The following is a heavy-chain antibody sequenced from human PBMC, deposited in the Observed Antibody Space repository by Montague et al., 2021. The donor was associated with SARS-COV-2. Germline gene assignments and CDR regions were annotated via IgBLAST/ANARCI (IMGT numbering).Heavy chain of an antibody. CDR3: ARAHSGSYSVGGDAFDL. CDR2: ISTSSLYI. J-gene: IGHJ3*01. V-gene: IGHV3-21*01. Sequence: SLSLSCAASGFTFNKYSMNWVRQAPGKGLEWVSSISTSSLYIYYTDSVKARFTVARANAKNSVFLEMNSLRVEDTAVYYCARAHSGSYSVGGDAFDLWGRGTLVTVSS. D-gene: IGHD5/OR15-5a*01. CDR1: GFTFNKYS.